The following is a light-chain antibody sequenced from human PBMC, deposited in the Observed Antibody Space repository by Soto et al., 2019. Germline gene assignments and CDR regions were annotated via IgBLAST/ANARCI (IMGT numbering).Light chain of an antibody. V-gene: IGKV3-11*01. CDR3: HQRSNWPPLT. Sequence: EIVLTQSPATLSLSPGERVTLSCRASQSVGGYLDWYQQKPGQAPRLLIYDASNRASGIPPRFSGSGSGTDFTLTISSLEPEDLAIYYCHQRSNWPPLTFGGGTKVEIK. CDR1: QSVGGY. CDR2: DAS. J-gene: IGKJ4*01.